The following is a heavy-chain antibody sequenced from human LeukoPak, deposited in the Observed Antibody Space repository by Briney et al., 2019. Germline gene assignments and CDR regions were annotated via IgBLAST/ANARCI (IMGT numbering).Heavy chain of an antibody. D-gene: IGHD2-2*01. J-gene: IGHJ5*02. V-gene: IGHV3-30*03. CDR1: GFTFSSYG. Sequence: GRSLRLSCAASGFTFSSYGMHWVRQAPGKGLEWVAVISYDGSNKYYADSVKGRFTISRDNSKNTLYLQMNSLRAEDTAVYYCARSPAVEEAWFDPWGQGTMVTVSS. CDR3: ARSPAVEEAWFDP. CDR2: ISYDGSNK.